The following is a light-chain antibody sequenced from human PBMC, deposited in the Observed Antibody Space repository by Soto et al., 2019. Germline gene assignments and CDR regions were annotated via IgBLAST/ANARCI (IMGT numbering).Light chain of an antibody. J-gene: IGKJ1*01. CDR2: GES. CDR1: QSVSSCY. V-gene: IGKV3-20*01. Sequence: EIVLTQSPATLSLSPGERATLSCRASQSVSSCYVAWYQQQPRQAPRILIYGESSSATGITDRFSGSGSGTAFTPPTSSMEHQDFVVYYCQQHRSSPPLTFGQGTKVDIK. CDR3: QQHRSSPPLT.